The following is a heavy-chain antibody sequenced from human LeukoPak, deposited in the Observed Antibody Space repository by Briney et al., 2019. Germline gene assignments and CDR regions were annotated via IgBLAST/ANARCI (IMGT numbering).Heavy chain of an antibody. D-gene: IGHD1-26*01. CDR2: IKSDGSEK. CDR1: GFTFSSFW. J-gene: IGHJ4*02. V-gene: IGHV3-7*01. CDR3: VRGGRVGASDY. Sequence: PGGSLRLSCAASGFTFSSFWMTWVRQAPGKGLEWVANIKSDGSEKFYVDSVKGRFTISRDNAKNSLYLQMNSLRVEDTAVYYCVRGGRVGASDYWGQGTLVTVSS.